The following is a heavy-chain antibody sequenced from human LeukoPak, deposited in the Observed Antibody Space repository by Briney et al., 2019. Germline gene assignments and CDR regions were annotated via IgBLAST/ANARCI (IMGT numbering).Heavy chain of an antibody. CDR3: AKRGSSGWYVPAGIDY. V-gene: IGHV3-43*02. J-gene: IGHJ4*02. CDR1: GLNFDDSA. Sequence: GGSLRLSCVASGLNFDDSAMHWVRQAPGKGLEWVSLISADGGSTFSADSVKGRFTISRDNSKNTLYLQMNSLRAEDTAVYYCAKRGSSGWYVPAGIDYWGQGTLVTVSS. D-gene: IGHD6-19*01. CDR2: ISADGGST.